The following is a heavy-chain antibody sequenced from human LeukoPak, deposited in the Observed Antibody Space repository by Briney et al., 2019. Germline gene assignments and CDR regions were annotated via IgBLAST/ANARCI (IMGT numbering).Heavy chain of an antibody. CDR3: ARDRWAYSSSSPWGY. Sequence: SVKVSCKASGGTFSSYAISWVRQAPGQGLEWMGGIIPIFGTANYAQKFQGRVTITTDESTSTAYMELSSLRSEDTAVYYCARDRWAYSSSSPWGYWGQGTLVTVSS. V-gene: IGHV1-69*05. CDR1: GGTFSSYA. J-gene: IGHJ4*02. D-gene: IGHD6-6*01. CDR2: IIPIFGTA.